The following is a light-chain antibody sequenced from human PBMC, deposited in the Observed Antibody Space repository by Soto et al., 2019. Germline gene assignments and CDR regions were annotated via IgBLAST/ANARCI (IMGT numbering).Light chain of an antibody. Sequence: EVVMTQSPATLSASPGERVILSCSASQNIGSNLAWYQQRPGQAPRLLMYGASTRATETPARFSGSGSATDFTLTISSLQSEDFAVYYCQQYNNWPPYTFGQGTKVDIK. J-gene: IGKJ2*01. CDR1: QNIGSN. CDR2: GAS. V-gene: IGKV3-15*01. CDR3: QQYNNWPPYT.